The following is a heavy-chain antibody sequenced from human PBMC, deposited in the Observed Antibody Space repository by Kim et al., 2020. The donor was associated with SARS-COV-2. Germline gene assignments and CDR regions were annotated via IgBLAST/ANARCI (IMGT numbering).Heavy chain of an antibody. CDR3: ARDGAGFYDFWSGYLTYWYFDL. D-gene: IGHD3-3*01. V-gene: IGHV3-7*03. CDR2: IKQDGSEK. CDR1: GFTFSSYW. Sequence: GGSLRLSCAASGFTFSSYWMSWVRQAPGKGLEWVANIKQDGSEKYYVDSVKGRFTISRDNAKNSLYLQMNSLRAEDTAVYYCARDGAGFYDFWSGYLTYWYFDLWGRGTLVTVSS. J-gene: IGHJ2*01.